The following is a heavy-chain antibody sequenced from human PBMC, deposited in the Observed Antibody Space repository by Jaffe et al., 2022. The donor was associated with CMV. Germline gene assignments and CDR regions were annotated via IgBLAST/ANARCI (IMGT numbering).Heavy chain of an antibody. Sequence: QVQLQESGPGLVKPSETLSLTCTVSGGSVSSGSYYWSWIRQPPGKGLEWIGYIYYSGSTNYNPSLKSRVTISVDTSKNQFSLKLSSVTAADTAVYYCARVGIAAAGGGYYYYGMDVWGQGTTVTVSS. V-gene: IGHV4-61*01. D-gene: IGHD6-13*01. CDR2: IYYSGST. CDR3: ARVGIAAAGGGYYYYGMDV. CDR1: GGSVSSGSYY. J-gene: IGHJ6*02.